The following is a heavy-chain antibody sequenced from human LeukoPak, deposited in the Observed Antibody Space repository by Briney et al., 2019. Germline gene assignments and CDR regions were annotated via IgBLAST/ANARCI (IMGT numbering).Heavy chain of an antibody. V-gene: IGHV4-59*12. D-gene: IGHD3-10*01. CDR3: ARDQGYGSGSYDPEDAFDI. J-gene: IGHJ3*02. CDR1: GFTFSSYS. Sequence: PGGSLRLSCAASGFTFSSYSMNWVRQAPGKGLEWIGYIYYSGSTNYNPSLKSRVTISVDTSKNQFSLKLSSVTAADTAVYYCARDQGYGSGSYDPEDAFDIWGQGTMVTVSS. CDR2: IYYSGST.